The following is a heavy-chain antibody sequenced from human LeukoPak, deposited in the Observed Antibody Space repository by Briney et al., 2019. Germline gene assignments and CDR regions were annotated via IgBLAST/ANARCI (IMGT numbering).Heavy chain of an antibody. CDR1: GFIISDYA. CDR2: ISANGGAT. CDR3: VKDLYKGDTADWYFFHY. J-gene: IGHJ4*02. Sequence: GGSLRLSCSASGFIISDYAMHWVRQAPGKGLEYVSAISANGGATYHADLVKGRFTISRGTSKNTLYLQMSSLRAEDTAMYHCVKDLYKGDTADWYFFHYWGQGTLVTVSS. D-gene: IGHD3-9*01. V-gene: IGHV3-64D*09.